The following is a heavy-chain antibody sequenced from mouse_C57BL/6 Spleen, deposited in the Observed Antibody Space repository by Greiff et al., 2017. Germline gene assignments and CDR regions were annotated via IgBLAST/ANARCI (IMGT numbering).Heavy chain of an antibody. Sequence: EVQRVESGPGLAKPSQTLSLTCSVTGYSITSDYWNWIRKFPGNKLEYMGYISYSGSTYYNPSLKSRISITRDTYKNQYYLQLNSVTTEDTATYYCARSLITTVVDWYFDVWGTGTTVTVSS. V-gene: IGHV3-8*01. J-gene: IGHJ1*03. CDR1: GYSITSDY. CDR2: ISYSGST. D-gene: IGHD1-1*01. CDR3: ARSLITTVVDWYFDV.